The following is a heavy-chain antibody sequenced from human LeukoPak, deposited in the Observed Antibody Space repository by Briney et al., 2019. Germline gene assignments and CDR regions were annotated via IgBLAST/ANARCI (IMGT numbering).Heavy chain of an antibody. CDR2: ISYDGSNK. CDR3: AREAYGIFGVVPLY. CDR1: GFTFSSYA. D-gene: IGHD3-3*01. J-gene: IGHJ4*02. Sequence: GWSLRLSCAASGFTFSSYAMHWVRQAPGKGLEWVAVISYDGSNKYYADSVKGRFTISRDNSKNTLYLQMNSLRAEDTAVYYCAREAYGIFGVVPLYWGQGTLVTVSS. V-gene: IGHV3-30-3*01.